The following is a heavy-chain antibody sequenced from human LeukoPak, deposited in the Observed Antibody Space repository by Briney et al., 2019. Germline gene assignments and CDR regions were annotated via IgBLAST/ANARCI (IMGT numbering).Heavy chain of an antibody. CDR2: MNPNSGNT. J-gene: IGHJ6*03. V-gene: IGHV1-8*02. D-gene: IGHD1-26*01. CDR1: GYTFTSYD. Sequence: ASVKVSCKASGYTFTSYDINWVRQAPGQGLEWMGWMNPNSGNTGYAQKFQGRVTMTRNTSISTAYMELSSLRSEDTAVYYCARGGWELLNYYYYMDVWGKGTTVTVSS. CDR3: ARGGWELLNYYYYMDV.